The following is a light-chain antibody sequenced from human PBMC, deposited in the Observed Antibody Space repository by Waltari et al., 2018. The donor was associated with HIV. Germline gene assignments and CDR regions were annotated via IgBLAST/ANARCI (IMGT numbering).Light chain of an antibody. Sequence: SYVLTQPPSVSVAPGQTARITCGGNNIGSKRVHWYQQKPGQAPVLVVYNGSDRPSGSPERFSGSNSENTATLTITRVEAGDEADYYCHVCDRGTDHHVFGTGTKVTVL. CDR2: NGS. CDR1: NIGSKR. CDR3: HVCDRGTDHHV. J-gene: IGLJ1*01. V-gene: IGLV3-21*02.